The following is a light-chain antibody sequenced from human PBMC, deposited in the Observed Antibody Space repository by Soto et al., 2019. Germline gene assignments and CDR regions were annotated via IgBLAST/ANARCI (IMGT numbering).Light chain of an antibody. CDR1: QGISSY. CDR3: QQYYSYPRT. J-gene: IGKJ1*01. V-gene: IGKV1-8*01. CDR2: AAS. Sequence: AILMTQSPSSLSASTGDRVSITCRASQGISSYLAWYQQKPGKAPKLLIYAASTLQSGVPSRFSGSGSGTDFTLTISCLQSEDFATYYCQQYYSYPRTFGQGTQLE.